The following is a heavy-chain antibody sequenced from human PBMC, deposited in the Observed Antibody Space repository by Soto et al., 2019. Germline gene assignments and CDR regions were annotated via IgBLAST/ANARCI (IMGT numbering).Heavy chain of an antibody. CDR2: IIPIFGTA. V-gene: IGHV1-69*13. D-gene: IGHD6-13*01. CDR3: ARRGYSSRWNYYYGMDV. Sequence: SVKVSCKASGGTFSSYAIIWLLQAPGQRVEWMGGIIPIFGTANYAQKSQGRVTITADESASTAYMELSSLRSEDTAVYYCARRGYSSRWNYYYGMDVWGQGTTVTVSS. J-gene: IGHJ6*02. CDR1: GGTFSSYA.